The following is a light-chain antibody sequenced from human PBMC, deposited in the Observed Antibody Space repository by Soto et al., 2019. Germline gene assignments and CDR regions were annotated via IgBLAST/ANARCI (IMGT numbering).Light chain of an antibody. V-gene: IGKV3-15*01. CDR1: QSVGSN. Sequence: EIVMTQSPATLSVSPGERATLSYRASQSVGSNFAWYQQKPGQAPRLLIYGASTRATGVAARCSGSGSGTEFSLTSTSLQSEHFAIYYCQQYQNWPPFTFVGGTKVEIK. J-gene: IGKJ4*01. CDR2: GAS. CDR3: QQYQNWPPFT.